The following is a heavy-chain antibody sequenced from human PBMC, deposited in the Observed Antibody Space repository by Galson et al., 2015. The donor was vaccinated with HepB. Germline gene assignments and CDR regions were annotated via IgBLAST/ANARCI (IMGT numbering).Heavy chain of an antibody. D-gene: IGHD3-10*01. Sequence: SVKVSCKASGYTFTSYGISWVRQAPGQGLEWMGWISAYNGNTNYAQKLQGRVTMTTDTSTSTAYMELSSLRSEDTAVYYCASSIYYYGSGSFPYFDYWGQGTLVTVSS. CDR1: GYTFTSYG. V-gene: IGHV1-18*01. CDR3: ASSIYYYGSGSFPYFDY. J-gene: IGHJ4*02. CDR2: ISAYNGNT.